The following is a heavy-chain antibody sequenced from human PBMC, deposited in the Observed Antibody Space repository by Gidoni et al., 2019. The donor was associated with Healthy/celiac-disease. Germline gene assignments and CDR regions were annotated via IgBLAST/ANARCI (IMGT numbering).Heavy chain of an antibody. Sequence: QVQLVQSGAEVKKPGSSLTVSCKASGGTFSSYAISWVRQAPGQGIEWMGGIIRIFDTANYEQKFKGRVTITADESTSTAYMELSSLRSEDTAVYYCARADYGDYVEYFDYWGQGTLVTVSS. V-gene: IGHV1-69*01. D-gene: IGHD4-17*01. CDR3: ARADYGDYVEYFDY. CDR2: IIRIFDTA. CDR1: GGTFSSYA. J-gene: IGHJ4*02.